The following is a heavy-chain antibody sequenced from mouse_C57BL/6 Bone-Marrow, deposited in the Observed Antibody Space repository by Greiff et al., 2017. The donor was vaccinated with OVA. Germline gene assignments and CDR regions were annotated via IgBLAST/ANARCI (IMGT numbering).Heavy chain of an antibody. V-gene: IGHV1-81*01. CDR2: IYPRSGNT. Sequence: VQMKKTGAELARTGDSVKLSCKASGYTFTSYCISWVKQRTGQGLEWIGEIYPRSGNTYYNEKFKGKATLTADKSSSTAYMELRSLTSEDSAVYFCASCLGRGAWFAYWGQGTLVTVSA. D-gene: IGHD4-1*01. CDR3: ASCLGRGAWFAY. J-gene: IGHJ3*01. CDR1: GYTFTSYC.